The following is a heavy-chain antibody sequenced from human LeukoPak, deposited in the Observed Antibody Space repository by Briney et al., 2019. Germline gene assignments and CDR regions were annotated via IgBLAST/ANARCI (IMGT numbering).Heavy chain of an antibody. Sequence: ASVKVSCKASGYTFTAYYMHRVRQAPGQGLEWMGWINPNSGDTNYAQKFQGRVTMTRDTSISTAYMELSRLRSDDTAVFYCARDRGSPDAFDIWGQGTMVTVSS. D-gene: IGHD2-15*01. V-gene: IGHV1-2*02. J-gene: IGHJ3*02. CDR2: INPNSGDT. CDR3: ARDRGSPDAFDI. CDR1: GYTFTAYY.